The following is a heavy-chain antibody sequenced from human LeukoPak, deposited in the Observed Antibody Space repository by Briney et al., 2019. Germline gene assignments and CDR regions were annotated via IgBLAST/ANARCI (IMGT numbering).Heavy chain of an antibody. D-gene: IGHD1-26*01. CDR1: GGSISSYY. J-gene: IGHJ4*02. CDR2: IYYSGST. CDR3: ARLGLAGSAGRSYYFDY. V-gene: IGHV4-59*08. Sequence: SETLSLTCTVSGGSISSYYWSWIRQPPGKGLEWIGYIYYSGSTKYSPSLKSRVTISVDTSKDRFSLKLSAVTAADTAVYYCARLGLAGSAGRSYYFDYWGQGTLVTVSS.